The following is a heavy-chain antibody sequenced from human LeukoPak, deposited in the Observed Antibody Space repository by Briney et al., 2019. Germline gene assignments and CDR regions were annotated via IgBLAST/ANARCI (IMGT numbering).Heavy chain of an antibody. J-gene: IGHJ4*02. D-gene: IGHD2-21*01. CDR1: GFTFSSHS. V-gene: IGHV3-21*01. Sequence: PGGSLTLSCAASGFTFSSHSMNWVRQAPGKGLQWVSSISSISSYIYYADSVNCRFTISSDNANNSVYLQLNSLIAEDPALDYCARDEYSMGNWGQGTLVTVSS. CDR3: ARDEYSMGN. CDR2: ISSISSYI.